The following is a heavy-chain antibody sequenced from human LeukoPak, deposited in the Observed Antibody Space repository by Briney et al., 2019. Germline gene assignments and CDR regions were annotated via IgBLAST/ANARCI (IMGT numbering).Heavy chain of an antibody. CDR1: GFTFSDYY. Sequence: PGGSLRLSCVVSGFTFSDYYMSWIRQAPGKGLEWVSYISDSSDDRRYADSVEGRFTISRDNSKNSLYLQVNALRAEDTGVYYCGFIAAAGRWGQGTLVTVSS. CDR2: ISDSSDDR. D-gene: IGHD6-25*01. V-gene: IGHV3-11*06. CDR3: GFIAAAGR. J-gene: IGHJ4*02.